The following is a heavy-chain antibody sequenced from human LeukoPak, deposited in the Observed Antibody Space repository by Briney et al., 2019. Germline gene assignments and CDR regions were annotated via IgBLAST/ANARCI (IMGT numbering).Heavy chain of an antibody. CDR2: ISFHGTDS. V-gene: IGHV3-30*03. Sequence: PGGSLRLSCEASGFTFSTYNMNWVRQAPGKGLEWVAVISFHGTDSFYADSVKGRFTISRDNAKNSLYLQMNSLRAEDTAVYYCARGPVGAGPPGWGQGTLVTVSS. CDR3: ARGPVGAGPPG. CDR1: GFTFSTYN. J-gene: IGHJ4*02. D-gene: IGHD1-26*01.